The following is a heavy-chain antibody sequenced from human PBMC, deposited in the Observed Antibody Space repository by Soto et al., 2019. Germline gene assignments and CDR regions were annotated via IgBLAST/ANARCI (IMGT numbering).Heavy chain of an antibody. CDR2: IKQDGSEK. V-gene: IGHV3-7*01. J-gene: IGHJ6*03. CDR3: ARGVRGCTNGVCYKAYYYYYMDV. CDR1: GFTFSSYW. D-gene: IGHD2-8*01. Sequence: PGGSLRLSCAASGFTFSSYWMSWVRQAPGKGLEWVANIKQDGSEKYYVDSVKGRFTISRDNAKNSLYLQMNSLRAEDTAVYYCARGVRGCTNGVCYKAYYYYYMDVWGKGTKVTVSS.